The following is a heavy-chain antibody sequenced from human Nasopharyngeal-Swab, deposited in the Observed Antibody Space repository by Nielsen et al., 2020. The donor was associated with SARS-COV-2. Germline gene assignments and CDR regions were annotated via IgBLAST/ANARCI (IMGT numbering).Heavy chain of an antibody. V-gene: IGHV4-39*07. J-gene: IGHJ6*02. Sequence: SETLSLTCTVSGGSISTSSYYWGWIHQPPGKGLEWIGEINHRGRTKYNPSLQSRVTISADTSKNQFSLNLNSVTAADTAVYYCARGRGLELRPTMRYYYGMDVWAQGTTVTVSS. CDR3: ARGRGLELRPTMRYYYGMDV. CDR2: INHRGRT. CDR1: GGSISTSSYY. D-gene: IGHD1-7*01.